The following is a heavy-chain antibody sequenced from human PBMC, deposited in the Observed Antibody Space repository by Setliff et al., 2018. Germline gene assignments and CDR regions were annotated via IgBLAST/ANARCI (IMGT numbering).Heavy chain of an antibody. D-gene: IGHD3-22*01. CDR3: AKDLYYYDSSGYYPIPFDY. J-gene: IGHJ4*02. Sequence: GGSLRLSCAASGFTFGDFAMTWVRQAPGKGLEWVSGIGGRGISTYYADSVKGRFIISRDNSKNTLYLQMNSLRAEDTAVYYCAKDLYYYDSSGYYPIPFDYWGQGTLVTVSS. V-gene: IGHV3-23*01. CDR1: GFTFGDFA. CDR2: IGGRGIST.